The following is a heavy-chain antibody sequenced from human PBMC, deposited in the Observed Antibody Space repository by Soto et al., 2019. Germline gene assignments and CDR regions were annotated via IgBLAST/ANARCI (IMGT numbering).Heavy chain of an antibody. J-gene: IGHJ5*01. D-gene: IGHD7-27*01. CDR1: GDSISNLDYF. Sequence: QVQLLESGPGLVKPSQTLSLTCSVSGDSISNLDYFWAWIRQPPGQALEYIGYIYKSATTYYNPSFESRVAISVDTSKSQFSLNVTSVTAADTAVYFRARGRYCLTGRCFPNWFDSWGQGALVTVSS. V-gene: IGHV4-30-4*01. CDR3: ARGRYCLTGRCFPNWFDS. CDR2: IYKSATT.